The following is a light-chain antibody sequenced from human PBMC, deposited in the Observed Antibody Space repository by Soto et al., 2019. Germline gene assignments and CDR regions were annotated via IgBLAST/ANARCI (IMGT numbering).Light chain of an antibody. CDR1: QSVSSN. J-gene: IGKJ1*01. CDR2: GAS. V-gene: IGKV3-15*01. Sequence: EIVMTQSPATLSVSPGERATLSCRASQSVSSNLAWYQQKPGQAPRLLIYGASTRATGIPARFSGSGSGTEFTLTISSLQSEDFAVYYCQQYNNWPPRTFAQGTNVEIK. CDR3: QQYNNWPPRT.